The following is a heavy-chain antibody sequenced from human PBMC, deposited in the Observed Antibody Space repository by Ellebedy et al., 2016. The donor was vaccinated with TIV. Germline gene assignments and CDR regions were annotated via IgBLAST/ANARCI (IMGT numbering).Heavy chain of an antibody. Sequence: GGSLRLSCAVSGSSVNTDYMSWVRQAPGKGPEWVSILYGDDRAFYSDAVEGRFFISRDNSQNMFYLQMNSLGVEDTAVYFCARDVRPNIGNFWGQGTLVTVSS. D-gene: IGHD2/OR15-2a*01. J-gene: IGHJ4*02. CDR2: LYGDDRA. CDR1: GSSVNTDY. CDR3: ARDVRPNIGNF. V-gene: IGHV3-66*01.